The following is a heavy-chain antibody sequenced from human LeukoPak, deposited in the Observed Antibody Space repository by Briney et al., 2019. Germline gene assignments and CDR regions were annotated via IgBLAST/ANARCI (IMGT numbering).Heavy chain of an antibody. Sequence: GASVKVSCKASGDSFGTYGITWVRQALGRGLEWMGGFNPIFGSAQYAQKFQGRVTITMDVSARTVYMELSSLRSEDTTIYYCARDFGSEVFDHWGQGTLVTVSS. CDR1: GDSFGTYG. CDR2: FNPIFGSA. D-gene: IGHD3-10*01. V-gene: IGHV1-69*05. CDR3: ARDFGSEVFDH. J-gene: IGHJ5*02.